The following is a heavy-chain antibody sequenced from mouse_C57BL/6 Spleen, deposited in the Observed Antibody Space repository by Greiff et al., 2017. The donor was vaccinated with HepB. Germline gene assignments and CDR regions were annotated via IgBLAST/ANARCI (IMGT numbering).Heavy chain of an antibody. J-gene: IGHJ3*01. CDR3: ARDYCGSSQAWFAY. D-gene: IGHD1-1*01. CDR2: IDPANGNT. V-gene: IGHV14-3*01. CDR1: GFNIKNNY. Sequence: EVHLVESVAELVRPGASVKLSCTASGFNIKNNYMHWVKQRPEQGLEWIGWIDPANGNTKYAPKFQGEATITADTASNTDYLQLSSLTSEDTAIYSCARDYCGSSQAWFAYWGQGTLVTVSA.